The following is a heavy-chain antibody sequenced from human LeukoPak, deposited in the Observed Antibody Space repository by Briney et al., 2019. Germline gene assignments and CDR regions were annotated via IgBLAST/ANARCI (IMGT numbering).Heavy chain of an antibody. D-gene: IGHD3-10*01. CDR3: ASKWFGELLSDY. CDR2: ISASGGST. Sequence: GGSLRLSCAASGFTFSSYAMSWVRQAPGKGLEWVSAISASGGSTYYADSVKGRFTISRDNSKNTLYLQMNSLRAEDTAVYYCASKWFGELLSDYWGQGTLVTVSS. CDR1: GFTFSSYA. J-gene: IGHJ4*02. V-gene: IGHV3-23*01.